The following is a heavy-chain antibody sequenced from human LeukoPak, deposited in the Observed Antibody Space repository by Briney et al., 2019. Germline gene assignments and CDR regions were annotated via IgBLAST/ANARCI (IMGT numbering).Heavy chain of an antibody. V-gene: IGHV1-3*01. Sequence: ASVKVSCKASGYTFTSYAMHWVRQAPGQRLEWMGWINAGNGNTKYSQKLQGRVTMTTDTSTSKAYMELRSLRSDDTAVYYCAREGSGWYGHYFDYWGQGTLVTVSS. CDR2: INAGNGNT. D-gene: IGHD6-19*01. J-gene: IGHJ4*02. CDR3: AREGSGWYGHYFDY. CDR1: GYTFTSYA.